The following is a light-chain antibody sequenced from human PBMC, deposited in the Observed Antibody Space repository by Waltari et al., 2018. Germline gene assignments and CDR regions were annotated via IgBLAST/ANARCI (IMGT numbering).Light chain of an antibody. CDR2: AAS. CDR3: QQSYSTLLT. Sequence: DIQMTQSPSSLSASVGERVTITCRASQSISSYLNWYQQKPGKAPKLLIYAASSLQSGVPSRFSGSGSGTDFTLTISSLQPEDFATYYCQQSYSTLLTFGGGTEVEIK. J-gene: IGKJ4*01. CDR1: QSISSY. V-gene: IGKV1-39*01.